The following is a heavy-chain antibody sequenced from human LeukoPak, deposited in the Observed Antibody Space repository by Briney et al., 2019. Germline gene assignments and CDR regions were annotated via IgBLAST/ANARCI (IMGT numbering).Heavy chain of an antibody. D-gene: IGHD6-13*01. CDR2: IIPIFGTA. CDR3: ARDRVVAAGEYYYYCGMDV. V-gene: IGHV1-69*13. J-gene: IGHJ6*02. CDR1: GGTFSSYA. Sequence: ASVTLSCKASGGTFSSYAISWVRQAPGQGLEWMGGIIPIFGTANYAQTFQGRVTITADESTSTAYMELSSLRSEDTAVYYCARDRVVAAGEYYYYCGMDVWGQGTTVTVSS.